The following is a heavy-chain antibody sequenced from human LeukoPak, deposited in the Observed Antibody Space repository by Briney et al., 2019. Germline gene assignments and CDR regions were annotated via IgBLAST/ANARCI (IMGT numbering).Heavy chain of an antibody. V-gene: IGHV3-7*01. Sequence: QPGGSLRLSCAASGFTFSNSWMNWFRQAPGRLEWVANINHDGSEKNYVDSVEGRFTITRDNTKKSLYLQMNSLGAEDTAVYYCARGTALPGVDYWGQGTLVIVSS. CDR1: GFTFSNSW. CDR2: INHDGSEK. D-gene: IGHD3-10*01. CDR3: ARGTALPGVDY. J-gene: IGHJ4*02.